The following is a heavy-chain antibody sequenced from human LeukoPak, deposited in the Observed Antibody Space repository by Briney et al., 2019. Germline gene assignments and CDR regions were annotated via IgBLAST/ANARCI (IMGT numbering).Heavy chain of an antibody. D-gene: IGHD2-21*01. Sequence: PGRSLRLSCEASGFTFNSQSINWVPQAPGQGLEWGAVISSDGNTKHYGDSVRGRFTISRDNSKNTLWLQMSSLSAEDTALYYCARERADAIGAFDSWGQGTLVTVSS. V-gene: IGHV3-30*04. J-gene: IGHJ4*02. CDR2: ISSDGNTK. CDR3: ARERADAIGAFDS. CDR1: GFTFNSQS.